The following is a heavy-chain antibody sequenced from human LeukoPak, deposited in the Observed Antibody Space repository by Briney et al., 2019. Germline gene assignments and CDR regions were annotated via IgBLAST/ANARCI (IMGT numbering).Heavy chain of an antibody. J-gene: IGHJ4*02. CDR3: ASARGSNYGSLGD. CDR2: ISGSGGST. V-gene: IGHV3-23*01. CDR1: GFTFSTCA. D-gene: IGHD5-18*01. Sequence: GGSLRLSCAASGFTFSTCAMGWVRQAPGKGLGWVSAISGSGGSTFYADSVKGRFTISRDNSKNTLYLQMNSLRAEDTAMYYCASARGSNYGSLGDWGQGTLVTVSS.